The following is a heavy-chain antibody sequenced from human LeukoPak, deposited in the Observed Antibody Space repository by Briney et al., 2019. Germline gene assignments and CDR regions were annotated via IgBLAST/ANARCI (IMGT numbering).Heavy chain of an antibody. CDR2: TYYRSKWYN. CDR1: GDSVSSNSAA. V-gene: IGHV6-1*01. J-gene: IGHJ5*02. D-gene: IGHD3-10*01. Sequence: HSQTLSLTCAISGDSVSSNSAAWNWIRQSPSRGLEWLGRTYYRSKWYNDYAVSVKSRITINPDTSKNQFSLQLNSVTPEDTAVYYCARGQIPYYYGSGSYPHWFDPWGQGTLVTVSS. CDR3: ARGQIPYYYGSGSYPHWFDP.